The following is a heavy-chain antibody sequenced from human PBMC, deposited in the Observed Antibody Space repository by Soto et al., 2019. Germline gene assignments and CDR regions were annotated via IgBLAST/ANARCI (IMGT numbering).Heavy chain of an antibody. CDR1: GGTFSSYA. V-gene: IGHV1-69*06. J-gene: IGHJ6*02. CDR2: IIPICGTA. Sequence: SVKVSCKASGGTFSSYAISWVRQAPGQGLEWMGGIIPICGTANYAQKFQGRVTITADKSTSTAYMELSSLRSEDTAVYYCARDINWKGPNYYYGSEVWGQGTPVIVSS. CDR3: ARDINWKGPNYYYGSEV. D-gene: IGHD1-20*01.